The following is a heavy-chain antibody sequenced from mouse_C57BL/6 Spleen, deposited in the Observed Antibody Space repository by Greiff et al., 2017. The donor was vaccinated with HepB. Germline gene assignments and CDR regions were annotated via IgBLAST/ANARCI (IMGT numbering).Heavy chain of an antibody. J-gene: IGHJ4*01. CDR1: GYTFTEYP. CDR2: FYPGSGSI. V-gene: IGHV1-62-2*01. CDR3: ARHGPYYYGPYYAMDY. Sequence: VQLQQSGAELVKPGASVKLSCKASGYTFTEYPIHWVKQRSGQGLEWIGWFYPGSGSIKYNEKFKDKATLTADKSSSTVYMALSRLTSEDSAVYFWARHGPYYYGPYYAMDYWGQGTSVTVSS. D-gene: IGHD1-1*01.